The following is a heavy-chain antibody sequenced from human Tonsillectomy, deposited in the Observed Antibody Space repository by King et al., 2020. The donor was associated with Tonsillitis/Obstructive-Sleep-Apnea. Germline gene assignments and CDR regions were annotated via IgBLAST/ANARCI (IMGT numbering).Heavy chain of an antibody. CDR3: ARGKGSPRSDIVVVPAAVGY. Sequence: VQLVESGGGLVKPGGSLRLSCAASGFTFSSYSMNWVRQAPGKGLEWVSSISSSSSYIYYADSVKGRFTISRDNAKNSLYLQMNSLRAEDTAVYYCARGKGSPRSDIVVVPAAVGYWGQGTLVTVSS. D-gene: IGHD2-2*01. CDR2: ISSSSSYI. CDR1: GFTFSSYS. V-gene: IGHV3-21*01. J-gene: IGHJ4*02.